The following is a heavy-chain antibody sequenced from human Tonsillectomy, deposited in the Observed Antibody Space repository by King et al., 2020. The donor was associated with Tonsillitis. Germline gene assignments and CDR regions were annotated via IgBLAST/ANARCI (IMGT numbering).Heavy chain of an antibody. D-gene: IGHD6-19*01. CDR1: GFSFSSYA. V-gene: IGHV3-23*04. Sequence: VQLVESGGGLVQPGGSLRLSCAASGFSFSSYAMTWVRQAPGKGLEWVSAISGSAGSTYYADSVKGRFTISRDNSKNTLYLQMNSLRAEDTAVYYCAKLGYSSGWYGYFDYWGQGALVPASS. CDR2: ISGSAGST. CDR3: AKLGYSSGWYGYFDY. J-gene: IGHJ4*02.